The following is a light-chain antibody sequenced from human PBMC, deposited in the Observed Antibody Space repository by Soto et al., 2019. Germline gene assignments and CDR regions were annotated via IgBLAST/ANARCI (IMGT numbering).Light chain of an antibody. V-gene: IGKV1-39*01. CDR1: QSISIY. CDR3: QQTYTTPSTT. CDR2: AAS. J-gene: IGKJ5*01. Sequence: DIQMTQSPSSLSASVGDRVTITCRASQSISIYLNWYQQKPGKAPKLQMYAASSLQSGVPSRFSGSGSGTDFTLTIDSLQPEDSATYYCQQTYTTPSTTFGQGTRLEIK.